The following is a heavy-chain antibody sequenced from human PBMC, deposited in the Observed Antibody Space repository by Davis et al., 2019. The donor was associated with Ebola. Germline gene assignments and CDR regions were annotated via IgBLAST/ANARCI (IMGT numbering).Heavy chain of an antibody. CDR1: RFTFSSYS. Sequence: GESLKISCAASRFTFSSYSMNWVRQAPGKGLEWVSSISSSSSYIYYADSVKGRFTISRDNSRNTLYLQMVSLRAEDTAVYYCAKGTYDSGGSVWGQGALVTVSS. CDR2: ISSSSSYI. D-gene: IGHD3-22*01. CDR3: AKGTYDSGGSV. V-gene: IGHV3-21*04. J-gene: IGHJ4*02.